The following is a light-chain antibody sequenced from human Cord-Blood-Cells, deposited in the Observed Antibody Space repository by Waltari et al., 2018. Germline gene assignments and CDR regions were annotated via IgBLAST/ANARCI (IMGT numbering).Light chain of an antibody. V-gene: IGLV1-47*01. CDR1: SSNIGSNY. Sequence: QSVLTQPPSASGTPGQRVTISCSGSSSNIGSNYVYWYQQLPGTAPKLLYYRNNQRPAGVPDRFSGSNSDTSASLAISGLRSEDEADYYCAAWDDSLSGPCVVFGGGTKLTVL. J-gene: IGLJ2*01. CDR3: AAWDDSLSGPCVV. CDR2: RNN.